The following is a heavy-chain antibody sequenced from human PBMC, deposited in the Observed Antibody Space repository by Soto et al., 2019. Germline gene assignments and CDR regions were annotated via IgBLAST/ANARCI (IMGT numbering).Heavy chain of an antibody. CDR3: ATDYYYASSGRDDAFDI. CDR1: GYTFTSYY. Sequence: ASVKVSCKASGYTFTSYYMHWVRQAPGQGLEWMGIINPSGGSTSYAQKFKGRVTMTRDASTSTVYMELSSLRSADTAVYYCATDYYYASSGRDDAFDIWGQGTMVTVSS. CDR2: INPSGGST. V-gene: IGHV1-46*01. J-gene: IGHJ3*02. D-gene: IGHD3-22*01.